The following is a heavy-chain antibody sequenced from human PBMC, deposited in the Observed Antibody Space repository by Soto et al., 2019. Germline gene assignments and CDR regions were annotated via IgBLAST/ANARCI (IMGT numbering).Heavy chain of an antibody. CDR1: GFTISSDC. D-gene: IGHD3-10*01. Sequence: PGETLTLSCAISGFTISSDCFSWVRQAPPREREWGSCSSIRNTYIFYADSVKCRFTISRDTAKNSLYLQMKSVTAEDTAVYYCARGQIPSLYGLGTEAYFDYWGQGTLVTVSS. CDR3: ARGQIPSLYGLGTEAYFDY. CDR2: SSIRNTYI. J-gene: IGHJ4*02. V-gene: IGHV3-21*04.